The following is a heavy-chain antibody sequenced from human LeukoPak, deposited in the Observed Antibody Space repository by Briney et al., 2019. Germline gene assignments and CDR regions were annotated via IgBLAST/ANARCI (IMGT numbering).Heavy chain of an antibody. Sequence: SETLSLTCTVSGGSISSYYWSWIRQPPGKGLEWIGYIYYSGSTNYNPSLKSRVTISVDTSKNQFSLKLSSVTAADTAVYYCARVITTGPLDAFDIWGQGTMVTVSS. D-gene: IGHD1-1*01. CDR2: IYYSGST. CDR3: ARVITTGPLDAFDI. V-gene: IGHV4-59*08. CDR1: GGSISSYY. J-gene: IGHJ3*02.